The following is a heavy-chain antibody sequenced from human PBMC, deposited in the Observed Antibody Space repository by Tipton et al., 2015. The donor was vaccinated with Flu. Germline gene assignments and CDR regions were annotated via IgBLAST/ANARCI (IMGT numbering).Heavy chain of an antibody. Sequence: SLRLSCAASGFTFSSYGMHWVRQAPGKGLEWVAVIWYDGSNKYYADSVKGRFTISRDNSKNTLYLQMNSLRAEDTAVYYCARDTNFWTGAFDIWGQGTMVTVSS. D-gene: IGHD3/OR15-3a*01. CDR3: ARDTNFWTGAFDI. CDR1: GFTFSSYG. CDR2: IWYDGSNK. V-gene: IGHV3-33*08. J-gene: IGHJ3*02.